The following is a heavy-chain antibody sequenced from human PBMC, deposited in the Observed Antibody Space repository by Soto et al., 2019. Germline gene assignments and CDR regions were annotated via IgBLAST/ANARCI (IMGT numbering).Heavy chain of an antibody. CDR3: ARSGARITIFGVVIPYNWFDP. D-gene: IGHD3-3*01. V-gene: IGHV4-38-2*01. CDR1: VYSIISGYY. Sequence: SETLSLTCAFSVYSIISGYYWGWIRQPPGKGLEWIGSIYHSGSTYYNPSLKSRVTISVDTSKSQFSLKLSSVTAADTAVYYCARSGARITIFGVVIPYNWFDPWGQGTLVTVSS. CDR2: IYHSGST. J-gene: IGHJ5*02.